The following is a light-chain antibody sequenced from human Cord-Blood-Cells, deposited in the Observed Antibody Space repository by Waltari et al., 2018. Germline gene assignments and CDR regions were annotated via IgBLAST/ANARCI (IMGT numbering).Light chain of an antibody. CDR1: SSDAGGYYY. CDR2: DVS. J-gene: IGLJ1*01. V-gene: IGLV2-14*01. CDR3: SSYTSSSTLPYV. Sequence: QSSLTQPAPVSGSPGQSITISCTGTSSDAGGYYYSPWHQQPPGKAPKPVIYDVSNRPSGVSNRFSGSKSGNTASLTISGLQAEDEADYYCSSYTSSSTLPYVFGTGTKVTVL.